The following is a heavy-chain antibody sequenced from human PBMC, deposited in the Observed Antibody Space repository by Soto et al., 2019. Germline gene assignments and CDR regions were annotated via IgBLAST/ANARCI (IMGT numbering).Heavy chain of an antibody. D-gene: IGHD5-18*01. V-gene: IGHV3-48*02. J-gene: IGHJ4*02. CDR2: ITSGSNTI. CDR1: GFPFSSYS. CDR3: ASTEVGYTYNFDY. Sequence: PGGSLSLSCAASGFPFSSYSMNWVRQAPGKGLEWVSFITSGSNTIYYADSVKGRFTISRDNAKNSLYLQMNSLRDEDTAVYYCASTEVGYTYNFDYWGQGTLVTVSS.